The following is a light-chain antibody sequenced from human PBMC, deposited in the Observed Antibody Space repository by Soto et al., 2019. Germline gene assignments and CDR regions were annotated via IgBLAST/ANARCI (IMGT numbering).Light chain of an antibody. V-gene: IGKV1-12*01. CDR3: QQADTYPIT. CDR2: HAS. CDR1: QGLSSW. J-gene: IGKJ5*01. Sequence: DIQMTQSPSSVSASVGDRVTITCRASQGLSSWVAWYQQKPGKAPNLLIYHASGLQVGVPSRFSGSGSGTDFTLSINGLQPEDFATYYCQQADTYPITFGQGTRLEIK.